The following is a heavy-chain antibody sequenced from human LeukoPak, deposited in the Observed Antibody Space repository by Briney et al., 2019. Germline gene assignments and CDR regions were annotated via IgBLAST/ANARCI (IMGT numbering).Heavy chain of an antibody. CDR1: GGSISSSSYY. Sequence: SETLSLTCTVSGGSISSSSYYWGWIRQPPGKGLEWIGSIYYSGSTYYNPSLKSRVTISVDTSKNQFSLKLSSVTAADTAVYYCARHRAAAGTKRLDYWGQGTLVAVSS. V-gene: IGHV4-39*01. CDR3: ARHRAAAGTKRLDY. J-gene: IGHJ4*02. D-gene: IGHD6-13*01. CDR2: IYYSGST.